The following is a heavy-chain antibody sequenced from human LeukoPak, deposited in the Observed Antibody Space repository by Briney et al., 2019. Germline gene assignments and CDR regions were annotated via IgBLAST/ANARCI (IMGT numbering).Heavy chain of an antibody. CDR1: GYSFTSYW. V-gene: IGHV5-51*01. CDR3: ARLGTPSAASPRTPRNLYYYMDV. J-gene: IGHJ6*03. CDR2: IYPGDSDT. Sequence: RGESLKISCKGSGYSFTSYWIGWVRQMPGKGLEWMGIIYPGDSDTRYSPSFQGQVTISADKSISTAYLQWSSLKASDTAMYYCARLGTPSAASPRTPRNLYYYMDVWGKGTTVTVSS. D-gene: IGHD1-14*01.